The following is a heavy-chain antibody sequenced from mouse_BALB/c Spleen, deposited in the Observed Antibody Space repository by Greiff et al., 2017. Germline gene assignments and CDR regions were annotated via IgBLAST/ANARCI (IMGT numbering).Heavy chain of an antibody. J-gene: IGHJ4*01. V-gene: IGHV3-8*02. CDR3: ARSGEAMDY. CDR1: GDPIPSGS. CDR2: ISYSGST. Sequence: EVKLLESGPSLVKPSQTLSLPCPVTGDPIPSGSWNWIRKFPGNKLEYMGYISYSGSTYYNPSLKSRISITRDTSKNQYYLQLNSVTTEDTATYYCARSGEAMDYWGQGTSVTVSS.